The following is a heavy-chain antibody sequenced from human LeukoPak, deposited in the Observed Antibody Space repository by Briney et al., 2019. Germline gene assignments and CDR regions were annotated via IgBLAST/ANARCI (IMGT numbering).Heavy chain of an antibody. CDR2: ISYDGSNK. Sequence: GGSLRLSCAPSGFSFNNYGMHWVRQAPGKGLEWVAVISYDGSNKFYADSVKGRFTISRDKSKNTLYLQMNSLRAGDTAVYYCAKDRNSGWSFFDYWGQGTLVTVSS. CDR3: AKDRNSGWSFFDY. V-gene: IGHV3-30*18. J-gene: IGHJ4*02. CDR1: GFSFNNYG. D-gene: IGHD6-19*01.